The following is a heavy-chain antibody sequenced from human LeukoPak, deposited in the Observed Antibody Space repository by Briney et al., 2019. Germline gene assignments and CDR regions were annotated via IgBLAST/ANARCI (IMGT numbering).Heavy chain of an antibody. CDR2: IYTSGST. V-gene: IGHV4-61*02. Sequence: SQTLSLTCTVSGGSISSGSYYWSWIRQPAGTGLEWIGRIYTSGSTNYNPSLKSRVTISVDTSKNQFSLKLSSVTAADTAVYYCAREERAMVYFDYWGQGTLVTVSS. J-gene: IGHJ4*02. CDR1: GGSISSGSYY. D-gene: IGHD5-18*01. CDR3: AREERAMVYFDY.